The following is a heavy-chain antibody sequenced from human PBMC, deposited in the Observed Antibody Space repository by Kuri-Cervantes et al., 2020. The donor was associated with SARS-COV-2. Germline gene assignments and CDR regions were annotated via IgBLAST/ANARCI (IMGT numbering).Heavy chain of an antibody. CDR3: ARDQDDFWSGEGYMDV. CDR1: GGSINSSIHY. D-gene: IGHD3-3*01. J-gene: IGHJ6*03. V-gene: IGHV4-61*01. Sequence: GSLRLSCTVSGGSINSSIHYWGWIRQPPGKGLEWIGHISSIGRTTYNPSLKSRLTISLDTSKNQISLKLTSVTAADTAVYYCARDQDDFWSGEGYMDVWGNGTTVTVSS. CDR2: ISSIGRT.